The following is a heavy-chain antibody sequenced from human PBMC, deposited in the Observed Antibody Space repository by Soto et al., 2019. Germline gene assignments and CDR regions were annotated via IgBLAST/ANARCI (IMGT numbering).Heavy chain of an antibody. J-gene: IGHJ2*01. CDR3: ASGVGATHYWYFDL. CDR1: GGSISSYY. Sequence: QVQLQESGPGLVKPSETLSLTCTVSGGSISSYYWSWIRQPPGKGLEWIGYIYYSGSTNYNPSLKSRFTISVDTSKNQFSLKLSSVTAADTAVYYCASGVGATHYWYFDLWGRGTLVTVSS. CDR2: IYYSGST. D-gene: IGHD1-26*01. V-gene: IGHV4-59*01.